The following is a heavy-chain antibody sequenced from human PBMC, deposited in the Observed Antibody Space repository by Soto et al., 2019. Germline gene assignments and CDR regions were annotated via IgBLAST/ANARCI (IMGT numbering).Heavy chain of an antibody. V-gene: IGHV2-5*02. Sequence: QITLKESGPTLVKPTQTLTLTCSFSGFSLSTSGVAAGLIRQRPGKGLEWLALVYWDDDKRYSPSLRDTLNITKDTSNTNLFLTMPNIDPADTATYYCAHSQVYRIFGVVIGARWFDPWGQGIMGTVSS. D-gene: IGHD3-3*02. J-gene: IGHJ5*02. CDR2: VYWDDDK. CDR3: AHSQVYRIFGVVIGARWFDP. CDR1: GFSLSTSGVA.